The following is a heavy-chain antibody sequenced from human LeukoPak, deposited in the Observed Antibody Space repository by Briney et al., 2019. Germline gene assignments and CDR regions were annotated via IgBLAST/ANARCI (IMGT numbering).Heavy chain of an antibody. CDR1: GYTFTSYS. J-gene: IGHJ5*02. V-gene: IGHV1-18*01. CDR2: ISTYNGNT. Sequence: ASVKVSCKASGYTFTSYSINWVRQAPGQGLEWMGWISTYNGNTNYAQKLQGRVTMTTDTSTSTAYMELSSLRSEDTAVYYCARAIDGVVVDATSLDPWGPGTLVTVSS. CDR3: ARAIDGVVVDATSLDP. D-gene: IGHD2-15*01.